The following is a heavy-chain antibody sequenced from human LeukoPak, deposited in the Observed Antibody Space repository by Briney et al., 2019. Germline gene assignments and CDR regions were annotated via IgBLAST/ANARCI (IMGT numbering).Heavy chain of an antibody. V-gene: IGHV1-46*01. Sequence: ASVKVSCKASGYTFTSYYIHWLRQAPGQGPEWMGIINPSDGSTNSAQKFQGRLTMTRDTSTTTVYMELSSLRSEDTAVYYCAPSRGLDMIFNDWGQGTLVTVSS. CDR3: APSRGLDMIFND. D-gene: IGHD2-2*03. J-gene: IGHJ4*02. CDR1: GYTFTSYY. CDR2: INPSDGST.